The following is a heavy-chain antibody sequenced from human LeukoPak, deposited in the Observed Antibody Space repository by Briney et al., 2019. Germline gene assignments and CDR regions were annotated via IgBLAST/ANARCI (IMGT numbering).Heavy chain of an antibody. CDR3: AGPGIAAAGTQSY. CDR1: GGSISSYY. D-gene: IGHD6-13*01. CDR2: IYHSGST. V-gene: IGHV4-38-2*02. J-gene: IGHJ4*02. Sequence: SKTLSLTCTVSGGSISSYYWGWIRQPPGKGLEWIGSIYHSGSTYYNPSLKSRVTISVDTSKNQFSLKLSSVTAADTAVYYCAGPGIAAAGTQSYWGQGTLVTVSS.